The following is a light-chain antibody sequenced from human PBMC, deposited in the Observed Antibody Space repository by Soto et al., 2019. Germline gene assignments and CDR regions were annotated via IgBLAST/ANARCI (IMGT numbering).Light chain of an antibody. CDR3: NSYRSTSTRYV. J-gene: IGLJ1*01. CDR1: ISDAGGYNY. Sequence: QSALTQPASVSGSPGQSITISCTGTISDAGGYNYVSWYQQHPGEAPKLIVYDVSNRPSGVSHRFSGSKSGNTASLTISGLQAEDEADYYCNSYRSTSTRYVFGTGTKLTVL. CDR2: DVS. V-gene: IGLV2-14*01.